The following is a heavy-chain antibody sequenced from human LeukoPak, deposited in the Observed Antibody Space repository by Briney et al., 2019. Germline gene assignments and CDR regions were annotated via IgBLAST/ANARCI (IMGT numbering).Heavy chain of an antibody. CDR1: GGSFSGYY. Sequence: SETLSLTCAVYGGSFSGYYWSWIRQPPGKGLEWIGEINHSGSTNYNPSLKSRVTISVDTSKNHFSLKLSSVTAADTAVYYCARGPISSGWYGYYYYGMDVWGQGTTVTVSS. CDR2: INHSGST. V-gene: IGHV4-34*01. CDR3: ARGPISSGWYGYYYYGMDV. D-gene: IGHD6-19*01. J-gene: IGHJ6*02.